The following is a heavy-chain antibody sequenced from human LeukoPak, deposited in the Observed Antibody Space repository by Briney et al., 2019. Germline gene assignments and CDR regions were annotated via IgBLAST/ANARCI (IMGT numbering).Heavy chain of an antibody. D-gene: IGHD3-22*01. CDR1: GGSFSGYY. CDR2: INHSGST. CDR3: ARDLVLSRRYYDSSGHIGGY. Sequence: SETLSLTCAVYGGSFSGYYWSWIRQPPGKGLEWIGEINHSGSTNYNPSLKSRVTISVDTSKNQFSLKLSSVTAADTAVYYCARDLVLSRRYYDSSGHIGGYWGQGTLVTVSS. J-gene: IGHJ4*02. V-gene: IGHV4-34*01.